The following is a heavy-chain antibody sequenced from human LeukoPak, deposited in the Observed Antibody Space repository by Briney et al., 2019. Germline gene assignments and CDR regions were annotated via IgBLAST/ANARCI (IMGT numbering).Heavy chain of an antibody. V-gene: IGHV3-21*01. CDR1: GFTFSSYS. D-gene: IGHD3-22*01. CDR3: ARAGSEYYYDSKLGY. CDR2: ISSSSSYI. Sequence: GGSLRLSCAASGFTFSSYSMNWVRQAPGKGLEWVTAISSSSSYIYYADSVKGRFTISRDNAKNSLYLQMNSLRAEDTAVYYCARAGSEYYYDSKLGYWGQGTLVTVSS. J-gene: IGHJ4*02.